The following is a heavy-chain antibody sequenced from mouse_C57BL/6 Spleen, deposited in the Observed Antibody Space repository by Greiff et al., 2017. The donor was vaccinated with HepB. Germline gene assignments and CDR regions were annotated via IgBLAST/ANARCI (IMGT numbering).Heavy chain of an antibody. V-gene: IGHV3-6*01. J-gene: IGHJ3*01. CDR2: ISYDGSN. Sequence: DVKLQESGPGLVKPSQSLSLTCSVTGYSITSGYYWNWIRQFPGNKLEWMGYISYDGSNNYNPSLKNRISITRDTSKNQFFLKLNSVTTEDTATYYCAREGYYGSSPWFAYWGQGTLVTVSA. CDR1: GYSITSGYY. CDR3: AREGYYGSSPWFAY. D-gene: IGHD1-1*01.